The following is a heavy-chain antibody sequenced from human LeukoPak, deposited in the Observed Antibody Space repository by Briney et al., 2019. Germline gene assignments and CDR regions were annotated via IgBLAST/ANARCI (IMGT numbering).Heavy chain of an antibody. V-gene: IGHV3-49*04. CDR3: TRGSEGFTAYDDF. Sequence: PGRSLRLSCTASGFNVGDYAMSWVRQAPGKGLEWVGFIRRKTFGGTADDAASVEGRFAISRDDSHNIVYLQMNSLKTEDTAVYYCTRGSEGFTAYDDFWGQGTLVTVSS. CDR1: GFNVGDYA. D-gene: IGHD5-12*01. J-gene: IGHJ4*02. CDR2: IRRKTFGGTA.